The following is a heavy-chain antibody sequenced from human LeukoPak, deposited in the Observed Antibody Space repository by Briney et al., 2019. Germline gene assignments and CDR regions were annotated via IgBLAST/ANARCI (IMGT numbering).Heavy chain of an antibody. CDR3: ARSGQLRYFDWHYFDY. CDR2: IYYSGST. J-gene: IGHJ4*02. D-gene: IGHD3-9*01. V-gene: IGHV4-59*08. Sequence: SETLSLTCTVSGGSISSYYWSGIRQPPGKGPEWVGYIYYSGSTNYNPSLKSRVTISVDTSKNQFSLKLSSVTAADTAVYYCARSGQLRYFDWHYFDYWGQGTLVTVSS. CDR1: GGSISSYY.